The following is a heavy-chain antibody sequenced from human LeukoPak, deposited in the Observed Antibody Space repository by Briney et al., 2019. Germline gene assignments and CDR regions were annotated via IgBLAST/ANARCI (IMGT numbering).Heavy chain of an antibody. D-gene: IGHD3-10*01. V-gene: IGHV1-2*02. CDR1: GYTFTGYY. CDR3: ARDGRLTLVRGVIVTPAPNWVDP. CDR2: INPNSGGT. Sequence: ASVKVSCKASGYTFTGYYMHWVRQAPGQGLEWMGWINPNSGGTNYAQKFQGRVTMTTDTSITTAYMELTSLRSDDTAVYYCARDGRLTLVRGVIVTPAPNWVDPWGQGTLVTVSS. J-gene: IGHJ5*02.